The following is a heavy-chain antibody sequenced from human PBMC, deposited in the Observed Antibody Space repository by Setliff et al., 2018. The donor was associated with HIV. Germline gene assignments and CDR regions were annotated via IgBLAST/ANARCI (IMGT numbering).Heavy chain of an antibody. D-gene: IGHD3-22*01. J-gene: IGHJ4*02. CDR1: GFTFGDYA. CDR2: IKSKTDGGTT. CDR3: THMGHYFDGTGYNRMYYFDY. Sequence: PGGSLRLSCTASGFTFGDYAMSWVRQAPGKGLEWVGRIKSKTDGGTTDYAAPVKGRFTILGDDSKNMLYLEMSNLQTEDTAMYYCTHMGHYFDGTGYNRMYYFDYWGQGALVTVSS. V-gene: IGHV3-15*01.